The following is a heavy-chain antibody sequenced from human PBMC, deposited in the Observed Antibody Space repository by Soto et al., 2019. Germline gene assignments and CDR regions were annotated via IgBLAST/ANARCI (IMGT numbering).Heavy chain of an antibody. CDR3: ARDVEFDFDH. V-gene: IGHV6-1*01. CDR2: TYYRSKWYN. CDR1: GDSVFSNTAA. Sequence: SQTLSLTCAISGDSVFSNTAAGNWIRQSPSRGLEWLGRTYYRSKWYNDYAVTVRSRIAINPDTSKNQFSLHLNSVTPDDTALYCGARDVEFDFDHWGQGTQVTVSS. D-gene: IGHD1-1*01. J-gene: IGHJ4*02.